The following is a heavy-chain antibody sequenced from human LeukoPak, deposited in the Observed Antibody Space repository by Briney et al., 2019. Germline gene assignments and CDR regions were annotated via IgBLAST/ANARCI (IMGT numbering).Heavy chain of an antibody. CDR3: AREGQMATIFAFDY. J-gene: IGHJ4*02. Sequence: SETLSLTCTVSGGSISSGSYYWSWIRQPAGKGLEWIGRIYTSGSTNYNPSLKSRVTISVDTSKNQFSLKLSSVTAADAAVYYCAREGQMATIFAFDYWGQGTLVTVSS. CDR1: GGSISSGSYY. D-gene: IGHD5-24*01. V-gene: IGHV4-61*02. CDR2: IYTSGST.